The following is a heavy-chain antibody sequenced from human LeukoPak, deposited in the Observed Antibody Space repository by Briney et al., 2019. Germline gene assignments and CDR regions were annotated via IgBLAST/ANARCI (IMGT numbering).Heavy chain of an antibody. V-gene: IGHV5-51*01. Sequence: GESLKILCRGSGYPFSTYCIGWGRQVPGKGVEGVVIIYPSGSDPRYSPSFQGQVTISADKSITTAYLQWSSLKASDTAMYYCARHVVPYSSGLTGFDYWGQGTLVTVSS. CDR1: GYPFSTYC. CDR2: IYPSGSDP. CDR3: ARHVVPYSSGLTGFDY. J-gene: IGHJ4*02. D-gene: IGHD6-19*01.